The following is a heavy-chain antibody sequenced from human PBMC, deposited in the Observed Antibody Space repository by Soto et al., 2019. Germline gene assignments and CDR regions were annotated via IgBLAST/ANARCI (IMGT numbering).Heavy chain of an antibody. V-gene: IGHV3-66*01. D-gene: IGHD2-15*01. Sequence: GGSLRLSCAASGFTVSSKYMTWVRQAPGKGLEWVSLIQSGGTTYYADSVKGRFTISRDTSENTLHLQMDSLRVEDTAVYYCARDDVLCDGGRCYGIPLYVWGQGTSVPVSS. CDR3: ARDDVLCDGGRCYGIPLYV. J-gene: IGHJ6*02. CDR1: GFTVSSKY. CDR2: IQSGGTT.